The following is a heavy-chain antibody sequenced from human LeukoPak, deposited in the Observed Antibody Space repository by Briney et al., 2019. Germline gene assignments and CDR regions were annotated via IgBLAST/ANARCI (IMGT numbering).Heavy chain of an antibody. D-gene: IGHD3/OR15-3a*01. CDR1: GGTSSSYA. Sequence: GASVKVSCKASGGTSSSYAISWVRQAPGQGLEWMGGIIPIFGAANYAQKFQGRVTITADESTSTAYMELSSLRSEDTAVYYCARATWTILNWFDPWGQGTLVTVSS. J-gene: IGHJ5*02. CDR3: ARATWTILNWFDP. CDR2: IIPIFGAA. V-gene: IGHV1-69*13.